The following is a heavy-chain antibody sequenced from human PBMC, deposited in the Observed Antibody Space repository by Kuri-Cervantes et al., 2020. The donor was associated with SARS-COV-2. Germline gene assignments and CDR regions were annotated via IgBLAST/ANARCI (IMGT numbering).Heavy chain of an antibody. CDR3: AREDFSSLGAPHGLDY. J-gene: IGHJ4*02. V-gene: IGHV1-2*02. Sequence: VSVKVSCKASGYTFTGYYMHWVRQAPGQGLEWMGWINPNSGGTNYAQKFQGRVTMTRDTSISTAYMELSRLRSDDTAVYYCAREDFSSLGAPHGLDYWGQGTLVTVSS. CDR1: GYTFTGYY. D-gene: IGHD1-26*01. CDR2: INPNSGGT.